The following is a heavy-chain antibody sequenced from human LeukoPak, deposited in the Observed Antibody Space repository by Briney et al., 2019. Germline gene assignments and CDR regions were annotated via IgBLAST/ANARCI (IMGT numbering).Heavy chain of an antibody. D-gene: IGHD3-22*01. Sequence: PGGSLRLSCAASGFTFSSYAMSWVRQAPGKGLEWVSAISGSGGSTYYADSVKGRFTISRDNSKNTLYLQMNSLRAEDTAVYYCARGESYYYDSSGSGNWFDPWGQGTLVTVSS. CDR2: ISGSGGST. CDR1: GFTFSSYA. J-gene: IGHJ5*02. V-gene: IGHV3-23*01. CDR3: ARGESYYYDSSGSGNWFDP.